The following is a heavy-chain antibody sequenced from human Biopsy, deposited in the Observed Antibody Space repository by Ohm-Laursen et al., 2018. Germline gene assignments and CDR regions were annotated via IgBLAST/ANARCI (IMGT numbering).Heavy chain of an antibody. V-gene: IGHV3-23*01. CDR1: GFTFSTYA. CDR3: AKVSPTILSSFDY. J-gene: IGHJ4*02. Sequence: SLRLSCAASGFTFSTYAMSWVRQAPGKGLEWVSSITSSGASTDFADSVKGRFTISRDNSKNTLYLQMNSLRAEDTAVYYCAKVSPTILSSFDYWGQGTLVTASS. CDR2: ITSSGAST. D-gene: IGHD3-9*01.